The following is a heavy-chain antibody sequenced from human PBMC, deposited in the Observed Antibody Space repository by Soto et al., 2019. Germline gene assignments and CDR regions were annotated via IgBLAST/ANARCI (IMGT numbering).Heavy chain of an antibody. Sequence: SQTLSLTCAISGDSASSNSAAWNWIRQSPSRGLEWLGRTYYRSKWYNDYAVSVKSRITINPDTSKNQFSLQLNSVTPEDTAVYYCARGSAAAGTGRSHYFDYWGQGTLVTVSS. CDR2: TYYRSKWYN. CDR1: GDSASSNSAA. J-gene: IGHJ4*02. CDR3: ARGSAAAGTGRSHYFDY. D-gene: IGHD6-13*01. V-gene: IGHV6-1*01.